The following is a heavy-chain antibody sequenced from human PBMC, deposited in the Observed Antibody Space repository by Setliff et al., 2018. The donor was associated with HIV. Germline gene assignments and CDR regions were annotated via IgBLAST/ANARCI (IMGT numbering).Heavy chain of an antibody. Sequence: SETLSLTCTVSGGSISSSSYYWGWIRQPPGKGLEWIGSIDYSGSTYYNPSLKSRVTISVDTSKSQFSLKLSSVTAADTAVYYCARKPGFCSGGGCRGYFDYWGQGTLVNVSS. V-gene: IGHV4-39*07. J-gene: IGHJ4*02. CDR3: ARKPGFCSGGGCRGYFDY. CDR2: IDYSGST. CDR1: GGSISSSSYY. D-gene: IGHD2-15*01.